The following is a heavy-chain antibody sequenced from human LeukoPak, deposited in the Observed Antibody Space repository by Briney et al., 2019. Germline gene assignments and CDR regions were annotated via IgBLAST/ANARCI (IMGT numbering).Heavy chain of an antibody. CDR3: VREDNAFNI. CDR2: ISGDETYT. V-gene: IGHV3-74*01. CDR1: GFTFSTGF. J-gene: IGHJ3*02. Sequence: GGSLRLSCVASGFTFSTGFMRWIRQAPGEGLMWVSQISGDETYTNYADSVKGRFTISRDNAKNTLYLQMNSLRAEDTAIYYCVREDNAFNIWGQGTLVTVSS.